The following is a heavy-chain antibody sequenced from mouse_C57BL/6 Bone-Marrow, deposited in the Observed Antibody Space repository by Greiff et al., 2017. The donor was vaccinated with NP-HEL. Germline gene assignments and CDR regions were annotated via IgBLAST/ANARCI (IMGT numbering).Heavy chain of an antibody. J-gene: IGHJ1*03. Sequence: VQLQQSGPVLVKPGASVKMSCKASGYTFTDYYMNWVKQSHGKSLEWIGVINPYNGGTSYNQKFKGKATLTVDKSSSTAYMELNSLTSEDSAVYYCARGIYYGSSYGYFDVWGTGTTVTVSS. D-gene: IGHD1-1*01. CDR2: INPYNGGT. CDR3: ARGIYYGSSYGYFDV. CDR1: GYTFTDYY. V-gene: IGHV1-19*01.